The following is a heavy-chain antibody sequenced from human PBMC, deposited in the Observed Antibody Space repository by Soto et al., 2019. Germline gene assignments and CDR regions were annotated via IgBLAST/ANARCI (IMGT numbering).Heavy chain of an antibody. CDR1: GITFGSRA. V-gene: IGHV3-53*01. J-gene: IGHJ4*02. CDR2: IYSGGST. CDR3: ARGFQSSFGY. D-gene: IGHD2-21*01. Sequence: SGGSLRLSCVASGITFGSRAMSWVRQAPGKGLEWVSVIYSGGSTYYADSVKGRFTISRDSSKNTLYPQMNSLRAEDTAVYYCARGFQSSFGYWGQGXQVTVYS.